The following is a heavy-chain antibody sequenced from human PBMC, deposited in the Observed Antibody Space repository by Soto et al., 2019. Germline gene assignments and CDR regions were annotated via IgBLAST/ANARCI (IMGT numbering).Heavy chain of an antibody. D-gene: IGHD3-10*01. V-gene: IGHV3-30-3*01. J-gene: IGHJ6*02. Sequence: PGGSLRLSCAASGFTFSSYAMHWVRQAPGKGLEWVAVISYDGSNKYYADSVKGRFTISRDNSKNTLYLQMNSLRAEDTAVYYCARDLYYYGSGTGGMDVWGQGTTVTVSS. CDR1: GFTFSSYA. CDR3: ARDLYYYGSGTGGMDV. CDR2: ISYDGSNK.